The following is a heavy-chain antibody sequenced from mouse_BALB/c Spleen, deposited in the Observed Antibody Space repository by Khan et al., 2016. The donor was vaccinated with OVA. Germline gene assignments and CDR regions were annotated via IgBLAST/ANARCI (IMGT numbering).Heavy chain of an antibody. CDR2: INPSNGYT. D-gene: IGHD2-14*01. CDR3: VRDGAYHRNDGWFAY. J-gene: IGHJ3*01. V-gene: IGHV1-4*01. CDR1: GYTFTSYT. Sequence: QVQLQQPGAELARPGASVKMSCKASGYTFTSYTIHWIKLRPGQGLEWIGFINPSNGYTNYNQKFKDKATLTADKSSTTVYMQLSSLTSDDSAVNNGVRDGAYHRNDGWFAYWGQGTLVTVSA.